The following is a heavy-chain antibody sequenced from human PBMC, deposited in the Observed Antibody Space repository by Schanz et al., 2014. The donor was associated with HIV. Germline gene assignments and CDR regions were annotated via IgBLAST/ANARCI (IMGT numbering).Heavy chain of an antibody. D-gene: IGHD5-12*01. V-gene: IGHV3-23*01. CDR1: GFRFNSYA. CDR2: ISGSGGSA. CDR3: ARDTADIVATITNYYYGMDV. Sequence: EVQLLESGGGLVQPGGSLRLSCAVSGFRFNSYAMSWVRQAPGKGLECVSVISGSGGSAYYGDSVKGRFTISRDNAKNSLYLQMNSLRAEDTAVYYCARDTADIVATITNYYYGMDVWGQGTTVTVSS. J-gene: IGHJ6*02.